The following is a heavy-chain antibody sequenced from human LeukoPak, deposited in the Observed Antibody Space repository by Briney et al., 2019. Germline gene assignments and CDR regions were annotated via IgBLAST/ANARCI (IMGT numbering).Heavy chain of an antibody. CDR1: GYSISTGYY. Sequence: SETLSLTCTVSGYSISTGYYWGWIRQPPGKGLEWIGSIYHSGSTYYNPSLKSRVTISVDTSNNQFSLKLSSVTAADTAVYYCARGRDSSGYEYYFDYWGQGTLVTVSS. V-gene: IGHV4-38-2*02. J-gene: IGHJ4*02. D-gene: IGHD3-22*01. CDR2: IYHSGST. CDR3: ARGRDSSGYEYYFDY.